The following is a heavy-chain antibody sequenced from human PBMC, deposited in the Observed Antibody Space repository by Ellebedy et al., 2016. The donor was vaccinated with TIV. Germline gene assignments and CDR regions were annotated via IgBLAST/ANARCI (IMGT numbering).Heavy chain of an antibody. CDR3: AKVAAAPQIDY. V-gene: IGHV3-23*01. CDR1: GFTFSSYA. J-gene: IGHJ4*02. Sequence: GGSLRPSXPPPGFTFSSYAMSWVRQAPGKGLEWVSVISGSGGSTYYADSVKGRFTISRDNSKNTLYLQMNSLRAEDTAVYYCAKVAAAPQIDYWGQGTLVTVSS. CDR2: ISGSGGST. D-gene: IGHD6-19*01.